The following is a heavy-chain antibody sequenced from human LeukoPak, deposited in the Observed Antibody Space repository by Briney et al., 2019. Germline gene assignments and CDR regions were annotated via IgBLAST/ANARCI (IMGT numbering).Heavy chain of an antibody. CDR1: GYTFTSYA. D-gene: IGHD5-24*01. CDR3: ARDSRDGYNRRHAFDI. CDR2: INPNSGGT. V-gene: IGHV1-2*02. J-gene: IGHJ3*02. Sequence: ASVKVSCKASGYTFTSYAMNWVRQAPGQGLEWMGWINPNSGGTNYAQKFQGRVTMTRDTSISTAYMELSRLRSDDTAVYYCARDSRDGYNRRHAFDIWGQGTMVTVSS.